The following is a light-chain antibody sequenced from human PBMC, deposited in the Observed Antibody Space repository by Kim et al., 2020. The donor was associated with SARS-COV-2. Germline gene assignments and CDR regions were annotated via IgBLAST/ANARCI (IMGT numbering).Light chain of an antibody. CDR1: KVVDKY. J-gene: IGLJ2*01. CDR3: QAGDSNTVV. V-gene: IGLV3-1*01. CDR2: QDN. Sequence: SVSPGQTASITCSGDKVVDKYVCWHQQKTGQSHVLVIYQDNKRPSGIPVRFSGSNSGNTATLTISGTKAMDEADYYCQAGDSNTVVFGGGTQLTV.